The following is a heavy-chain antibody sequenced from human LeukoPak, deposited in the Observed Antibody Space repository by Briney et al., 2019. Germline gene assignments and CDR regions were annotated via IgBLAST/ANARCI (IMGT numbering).Heavy chain of an antibody. CDR3: ARGDSSGWPYSDY. CDR2: TYYRSKWYN. V-gene: IGHV6-1*01. Sequence: SQTLSLSRAISGDSVSSNSAAWNWIRQSPSRGLEWLGRTYYRSKWYNDYAVSVKSRITINPDTSKNQFSLQLNSVSPEDTAVYYCARGDSSGWPYSDYWGQGTLVTVSS. J-gene: IGHJ4*02. D-gene: IGHD6-19*01. CDR1: GDSVSSNSAA.